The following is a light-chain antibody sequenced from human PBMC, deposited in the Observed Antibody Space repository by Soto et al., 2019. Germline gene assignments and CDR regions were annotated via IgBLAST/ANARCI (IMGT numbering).Light chain of an antibody. CDR3: QQYFATPRT. CDR2: WAS. J-gene: IGKJ1*01. V-gene: IGKV4-1*01. Sequence: DIVMTQSPDSLAVSLGERATINCKSSQSSLDNSKEKNYLVWYQQKPGQPPKLLIYWASIRDSGVPDRFSGSGSGTDFSLTINSLQAEDVAVYYCQQYFATPRTFGQGTKVEIK. CDR1: QSSLDNSKEKNY.